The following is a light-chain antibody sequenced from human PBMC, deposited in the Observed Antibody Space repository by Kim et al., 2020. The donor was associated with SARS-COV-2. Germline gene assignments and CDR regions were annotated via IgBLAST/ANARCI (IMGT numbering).Light chain of an antibody. J-gene: IGKJ5*01. CDR1: RSVTSNY. CDR2: IAY. Sequence: SPGERATLSCRGSRSVTSNYLAWYQQKPGQAPNLRIYIAYTRATGIPDRFSGSGSGTEFTLTINRLEPEDFAVYYCHQYGSAPSTFGQGTRLEIK. CDR3: HQYGSAPST. V-gene: IGKV3-20*01.